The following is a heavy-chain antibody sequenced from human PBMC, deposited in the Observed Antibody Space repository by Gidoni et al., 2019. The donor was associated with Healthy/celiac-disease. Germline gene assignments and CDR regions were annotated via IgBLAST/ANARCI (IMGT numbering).Heavy chain of an antibody. CDR3: AKDQSSSSSLDY. CDR2: ISYDGSNK. J-gene: IGHJ4*02. D-gene: IGHD6-6*01. Sequence: QVQLVESGGGVVTPGRSLRLSCAASGFTFSSYGMHWVRQAPGKGLEWVAVISYDGSNKYYADSVKGRFTISRDNSKNTLYLQMNSLRAEDTAVYYCAKDQSSSSSLDYWGQGTLVTVSS. V-gene: IGHV3-30*18. CDR1: GFTFSSYG.